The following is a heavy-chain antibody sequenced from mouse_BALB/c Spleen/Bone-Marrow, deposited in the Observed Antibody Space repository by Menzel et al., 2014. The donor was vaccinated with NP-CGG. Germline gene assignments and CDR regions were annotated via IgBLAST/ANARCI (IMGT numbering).Heavy chain of an antibody. V-gene: IGHV14-4*02. D-gene: IGHD2-14*01. CDR2: IDPENGDT. Sequence: VQLQQPGAELVRSGASVKLSCTASGFNIKDYYMHWVKQRPEQGLEWIGWIDPENGDTEYAPKFQGKATMTADTSSNTAYLQLSSLTSEDTAVNYCNARDYRYEGYAMDYWGQGTSVTVSS. CDR1: GFNIKDYY. J-gene: IGHJ4*01. CDR3: NARDYRYEGYAMDY.